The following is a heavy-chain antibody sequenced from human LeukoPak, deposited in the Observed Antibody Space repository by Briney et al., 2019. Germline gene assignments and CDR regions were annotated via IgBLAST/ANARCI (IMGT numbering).Heavy chain of an antibody. CDR2: IYDSGSA. D-gene: IGHD3-10*01. V-gene: IGHV4-31*03. Sequence: PSETLSLTCTVSGGSFSSNYYYWSWIRQHPGKGLEWIGYIYDSGSAYYNPSLKSRVTISVDTSKNQFSLKLSSVTTADTAVYYCATRSTSSFDYWGQGTLVTVSS. CDR3: ATRSTSSFDY. CDR1: GGSFSSNYYY. J-gene: IGHJ4*02.